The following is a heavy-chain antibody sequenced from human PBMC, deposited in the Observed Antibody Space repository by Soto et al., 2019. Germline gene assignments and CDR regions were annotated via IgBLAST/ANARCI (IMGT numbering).Heavy chain of an antibody. D-gene: IGHD1-1*01. Sequence: EVQLVESGGGLVKPGGSLRLSCAGSRLTFNTYRMNWVRQAPGKGLEWVYSISGSGNYIYYADSVKGRFTISRDNGKNSLYLQMNSLRAEDTAVYYCAREEAVYNPHCFDHWGQGTLVTVSS. J-gene: IGHJ4*02. CDR2: ISGSGNYI. CDR3: AREEAVYNPHCFDH. V-gene: IGHV3-21*01. CDR1: RLTFNTYR.